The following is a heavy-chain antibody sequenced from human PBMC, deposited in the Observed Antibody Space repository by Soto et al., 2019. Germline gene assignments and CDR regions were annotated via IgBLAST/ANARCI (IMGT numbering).Heavy chain of an antibody. CDR3: ARITGGYYFLNWFDP. D-gene: IGHD3-10*01. Sequence: SETLSLTXAVYGGSFSGYYWSWIRQPPGKGLEWIGEINHSGSTNYNPSLKSRVTISVDTSKNQFSLKLSSVTAADTAVYYCARITGGYYFLNWFDPWGQGTLVTVS. V-gene: IGHV4-34*01. CDR2: INHSGST. J-gene: IGHJ5*02. CDR1: GGSFSGYY.